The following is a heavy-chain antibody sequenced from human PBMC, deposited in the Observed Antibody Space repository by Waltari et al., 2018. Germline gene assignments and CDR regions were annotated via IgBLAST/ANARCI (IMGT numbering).Heavy chain of an antibody. D-gene: IGHD3-16*01. Sequence: EVQLVESGGGLVQPGGSLRLSCAASGFTFSSYAMSWVRQAPGEGREWVSAISGSGGSTYYADSWKGRFTISRDNAKNTLYLQMNSLRAEDTAVYYCAKSDYIWGAPPDYWGQGTLVTVSS. CDR1: GFTFSSYA. CDR2: ISGSGGST. CDR3: AKSDYIWGAPPDY. J-gene: IGHJ4*02. V-gene: IGHV3-23*04.